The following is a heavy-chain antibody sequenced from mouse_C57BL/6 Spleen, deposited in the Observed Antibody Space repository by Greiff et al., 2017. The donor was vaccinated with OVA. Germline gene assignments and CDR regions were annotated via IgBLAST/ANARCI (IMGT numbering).Heavy chain of an antibody. D-gene: IGHD2-4*01. CDR1: GFTFSSYG. Sequence: EVKLQESGGDLVKPGGSLKLSCAASGFTFSSYGMSWVRQTPDKRLEWVATISSGGSYTYYPDSVKGRFTISRDNAKNTLYLQMSSLKSEDTAMYYCARRKDYDYDGGPFYWGQGTLVTVSA. CDR3: ARRKDYDYDGGPFY. J-gene: IGHJ3*01. V-gene: IGHV5-6*02. CDR2: ISSGGSYT.